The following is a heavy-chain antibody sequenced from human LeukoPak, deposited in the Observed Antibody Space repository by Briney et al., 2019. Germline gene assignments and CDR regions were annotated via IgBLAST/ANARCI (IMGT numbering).Heavy chain of an antibody. D-gene: IGHD2-21*02. CDR2: INPNSGGT. CDR1: GYTFTGYY. V-gene: IGHV1-2*02. CDR3: ARASYCGGDCYSRDAFDI. J-gene: IGHJ3*02. Sequence: ASVKVSCKASGYTFTGYYMHWVRQAPGQGLEWMGWINPNSGGTNYAQKFQGRVTMTRDTSISTAYMELSRLRSDDTAVYYCARASYCGGDCYSRDAFDIWGQGTMVTVSS.